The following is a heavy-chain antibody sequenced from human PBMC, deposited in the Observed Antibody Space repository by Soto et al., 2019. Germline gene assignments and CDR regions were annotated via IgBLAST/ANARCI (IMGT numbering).Heavy chain of an antibody. CDR3: AILSN. D-gene: IGHD6-6*01. V-gene: IGHV3-53*01. CDR1: GFTVSSNY. CDR2: IYSDGTT. J-gene: IGHJ4*02. Sequence: GGSLRLSCSASGFTVSSNYMNWVRQAPGKGLEWLSIIYSDGTTSYADSVKGRFTISRDNFKNTLYLQMNNLRAEDTAVYYCAILSNWGQGTLVTV.